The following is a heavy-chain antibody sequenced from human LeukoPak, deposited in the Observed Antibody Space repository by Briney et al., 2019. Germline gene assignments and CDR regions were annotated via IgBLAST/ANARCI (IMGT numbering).Heavy chain of an antibody. V-gene: IGHV3-30*14. D-gene: IGHD3-16*01. CDR1: GFNFGDYP. J-gene: IGHJ4*02. Sequence: GGSLRLSCAASGFNFGDYPMHWVRQAPGKGLEWVALISYDARNENYADSVKGRFTISRDNSKNTLYLQMNSLRAEDTAVYYCASFSIAEVWGSFDYWGQGTLVTVSS. CDR2: ISYDARNE. CDR3: ASFSIAEVWGSFDY.